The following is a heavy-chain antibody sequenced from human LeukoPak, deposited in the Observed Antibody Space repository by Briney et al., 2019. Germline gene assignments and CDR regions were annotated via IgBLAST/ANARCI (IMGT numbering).Heavy chain of an antibody. V-gene: IGHV3-30-3*01. D-gene: IGHD3-9*01. CDR2: ISYDGSNK. Sequence: QPGRSLRLSCAASGFTFSNYAMHWVRQAPGKGLEWVAVISYDGSNKYYADSVKGRFTISRDNAKNTLYLQMNSLRAEDTTVYYCARAGAWLLSPLDSWGQGTLVTVSS. CDR1: GFTFSNYA. J-gene: IGHJ4*02. CDR3: ARAGAWLLSPLDS.